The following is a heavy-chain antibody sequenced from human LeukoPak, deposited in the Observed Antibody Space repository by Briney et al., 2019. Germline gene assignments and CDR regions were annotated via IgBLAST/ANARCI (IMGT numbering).Heavy chain of an antibody. J-gene: IGHJ4*02. D-gene: IGHD6-19*01. V-gene: IGHV4-38-2*01. CDR1: GYSVSSGYY. CDR2: MYHSGST. CDR3: ARPGGMGIAVAGIGGDLTISYYFDY. Sequence: PSETLSLTCAVSGYSVSSGYYWGWIRQPPGKELEWIGSMYHSGSTYYNPSLKSRVTISVDTSKNQFSLKLSSVTAADTAVYYCARPGGMGIAVAGIGGDLTISYYFDYWGQGTLVTVSS.